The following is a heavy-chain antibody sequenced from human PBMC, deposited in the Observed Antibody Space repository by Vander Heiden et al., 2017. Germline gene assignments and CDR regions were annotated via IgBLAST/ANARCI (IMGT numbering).Heavy chain of an antibody. V-gene: IGHV1-69*01. CDR2: IIPIFGTA. D-gene: IGHD3-22*01. CDR1: GGTFSSYA. CDR3: ARGSIYDSSGLDPGMDV. Sequence: QVQLVQSGAEVKKPGSSVKVSCKASGGTFSSYAISWVRQAPGQGLEWMGGIIPIFGTANYAQKFQGRVTITADESTSTAYMELSSLRSQDTAVYYCARGSIYDSSGLDPGMDVWGQGTTVTVSS. J-gene: IGHJ6*02.